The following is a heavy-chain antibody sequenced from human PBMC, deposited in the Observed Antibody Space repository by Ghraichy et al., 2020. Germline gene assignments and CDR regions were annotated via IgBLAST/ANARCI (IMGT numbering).Heavy chain of an antibody. D-gene: IGHD2-21*02. V-gene: IGHV3-23*01. CDR3: AKTGPAYCGGDCYSIYWYFDL. Sequence: LSLTCAASGFTFSSYAMSWVRQAPGKGLEWVSAISGSGGSTYYADSVKGRFTISRDNSKNTLYLQMNSLRAEDTAVYYCAKTGPAYCGGDCYSIYWYFDLWGRGILVTVSS. CDR1: GFTFSSYA. J-gene: IGHJ2*01. CDR2: ISGSGGST.